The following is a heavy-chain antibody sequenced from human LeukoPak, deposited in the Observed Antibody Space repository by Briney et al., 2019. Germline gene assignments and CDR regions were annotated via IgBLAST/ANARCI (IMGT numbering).Heavy chain of an antibody. D-gene: IGHD6-13*01. CDR1: GFTVSSNY. CDR3: ARVPEMYSSSPDSL. CDR2: IYSGGNT. J-gene: IGHJ3*01. V-gene: IGHV3-53*04. Sequence: GGSLRLSCVASGFTVSSNYMSRVRQAPGKGLEWVSVIYSGGNTFYADPVKGRFTISRHNSKNTLYLQMNSLRSEDTAVYYCARVPEMYSSSPDSLWGQGTMVTVSS.